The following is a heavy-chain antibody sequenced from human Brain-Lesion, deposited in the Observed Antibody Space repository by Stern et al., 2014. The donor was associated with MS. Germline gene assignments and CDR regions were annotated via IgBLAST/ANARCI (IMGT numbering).Heavy chain of an antibody. J-gene: IGHJ4*02. CDR1: GYTFTGYY. Sequence: VQLVESGAEVKKPGASVKVSCKASGYTFTGYYMHWVQQAPGQGLEWMGWINPKSGGTNYAQKFQGWVTMTRDTSINTAYMELSRLRSDDTAVYYCATYYYDSTGYNDFWGQGTLVTVSS. CDR2: INPKSGGT. V-gene: IGHV1-2*04. D-gene: IGHD3-22*01. CDR3: ATYYYDSTGYNDF.